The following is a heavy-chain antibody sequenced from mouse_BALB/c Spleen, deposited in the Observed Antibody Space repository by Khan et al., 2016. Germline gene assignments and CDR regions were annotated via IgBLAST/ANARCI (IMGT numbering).Heavy chain of an antibody. J-gene: IGHJ4*01. Sequence: QIQLVQSGPELKKPGETVKISCKTTGYTFTNYGMNWVKQAPGKGLKWMGWINTYTGEPTYTDDFKGRFAFSLETSASTAYLQINNLKNEDTATXFCGRSTYYGYYYAMDYWGQGTSVTVSS. D-gene: IGHD1-2*01. V-gene: IGHV9-3-1*01. CDR2: INTYTGEP. CDR3: GRSTYYGYYYAMDY. CDR1: GYTFTNYG.